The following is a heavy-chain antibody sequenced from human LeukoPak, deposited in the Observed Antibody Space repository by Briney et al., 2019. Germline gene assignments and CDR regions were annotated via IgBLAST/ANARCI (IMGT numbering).Heavy chain of an antibody. V-gene: IGHV3-74*01. CDR2: INHDGTTT. CDR1: GFSFSSYW. CDR3: ARDLGVTTC. J-gene: IGHJ4*01. D-gene: IGHD4-17*01. Sequence: GGSLRLSCVASGFSFSSYWMHWVRQVPGQGLVWVSRINHDGTTTNYAGSVKGRFTISRDNAKNTLYLQMGSLRVEDTAVYYCARDLGVTTCWGRGTLVTVSP.